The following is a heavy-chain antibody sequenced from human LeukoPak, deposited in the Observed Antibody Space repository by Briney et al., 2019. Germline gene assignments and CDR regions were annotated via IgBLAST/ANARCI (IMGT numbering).Heavy chain of an antibody. CDR2: INPSGGGT. CDR1: GYTFTTYY. D-gene: IGHD5-24*01. Sequence: GASVKVSFKASGYTFTTYYMHWVRQAPGQGLVWMGLINPSGGGTRYAQKFQGRVTMTRDTSTSTVYMELSSLRSEDTAVYYCASGYKTVSVFDHWGQGTLVTVSS. J-gene: IGHJ4*02. V-gene: IGHV1-46*01. CDR3: ASGYKTVSVFDH.